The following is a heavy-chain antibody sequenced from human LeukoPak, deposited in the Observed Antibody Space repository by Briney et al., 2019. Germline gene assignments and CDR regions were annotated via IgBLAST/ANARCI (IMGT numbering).Heavy chain of an antibody. J-gene: IGHJ4*02. V-gene: IGHV1-69*05. D-gene: IGHD3-10*01. CDR1: GGTFSSYA. CDR3: ARVTPDYYGSGSYGYYFDY. CDR2: IIPIFGTA. Sequence: GASVKVSCKASGGTFSSYAISWVRQAPGQGLEWIGRIIPIFGTANYAQKFQGRVTITTDESTSTAYMELSSLRSEDTAVYYCARVTPDYYGSGSYGYYFDYWGQGTLVTVSS.